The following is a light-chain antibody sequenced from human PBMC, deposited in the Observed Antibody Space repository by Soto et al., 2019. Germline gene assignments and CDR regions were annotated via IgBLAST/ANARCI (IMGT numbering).Light chain of an antibody. CDR1: QTITNY. J-gene: IGKJ2*01. V-gene: IGKV1-39*01. CDR3: QQSYNTPYT. CDR2: AAS. Sequence: DLQMTQSPSSLSASVGDRVTITCRASQTITNYLNWYQQKPGKAPKLLIYAASSFQSGVPSRFNGSGSGTDFTLTISSLQPEDFATYYCQQSYNTPYTFGQGTKLEIK.